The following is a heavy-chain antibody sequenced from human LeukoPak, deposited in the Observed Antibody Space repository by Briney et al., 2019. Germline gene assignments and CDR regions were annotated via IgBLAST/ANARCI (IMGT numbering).Heavy chain of an antibody. J-gene: IGHJ3*02. CDR2: ISGSGGTT. CDR3: ARDYSSGYYHHDAFDI. CDR1: GFTFSRYD. D-gene: IGHD3-22*01. V-gene: IGHV3-23*01. Sequence: PGGSLRLSCAASGFTFSRYDMSWVRQAPGKGLEWVSAISGSGGTTHYADSVKDRFTISRDNSKNTLYLQMNSLRAEDTAVYYCARDYSSGYYHHDAFDIWGQGTMVTVSS.